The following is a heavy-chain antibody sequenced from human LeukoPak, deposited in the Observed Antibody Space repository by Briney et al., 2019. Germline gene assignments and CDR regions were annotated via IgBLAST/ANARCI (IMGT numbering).Heavy chain of an antibody. D-gene: IGHD5-18*01. J-gene: IGHJ4*02. CDR2: MWYDGSNK. V-gene: IGHV3-33*01. Sequence: GRSLRLSCAASGFTFSNYGMHWVRQAPGKGLEWVAVMWYDGSNKYYTDSVKGRFTISRDNSKNTLYLQMNSLRAEDTAVYHCAREDTSLVIAYWGQGTLVTVSS. CDR1: GFTFSNYG. CDR3: AREDTSLVIAY.